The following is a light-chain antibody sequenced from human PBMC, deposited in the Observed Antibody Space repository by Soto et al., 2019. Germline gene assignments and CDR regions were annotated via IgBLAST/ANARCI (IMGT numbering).Light chain of an antibody. Sequence: DIQMTQSPSSLSASVGDRVTITCRASQSIDYFLNWYQHKPGKPPKLLIYAASSLRSGVPSRFSGSGSGTDFTLTISSLQPEDFATYYCQQTYNTPPCTFGQGTKLEIK. CDR1: QSIDYF. V-gene: IGKV1-39*01. J-gene: IGKJ2*02. CDR2: AAS. CDR3: QQTYNTPPCT.